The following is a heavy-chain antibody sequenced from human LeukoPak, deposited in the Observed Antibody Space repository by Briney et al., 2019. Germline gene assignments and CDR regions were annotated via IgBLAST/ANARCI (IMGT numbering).Heavy chain of an antibody. V-gene: IGHV3-23*01. CDR1: GFTFSTNA. CDR3: ASTAMVYYYGMDV. J-gene: IGHJ6*02. Sequence: PGGSLRLSCVASGFTFSTNAMSWVRQAPGKGLEWVSGISGSAGGTYYADSVKGRFTISRDNSKNTLYLQMNSLRAEDTAVYYCASTAMVYYYGMDVWGQGTTVTVSS. CDR2: ISGSAGGT. D-gene: IGHD5-18*01.